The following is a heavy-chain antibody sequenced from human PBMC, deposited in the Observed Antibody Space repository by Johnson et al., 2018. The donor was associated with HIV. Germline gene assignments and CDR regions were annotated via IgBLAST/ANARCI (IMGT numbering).Heavy chain of an antibody. CDR2: ISWYGGTT. CDR1: GFTFHDYA. V-gene: IGHV3-43D*03. J-gene: IGHJ3*02. D-gene: IGHD6-6*01. CDR3: ARAVYSSSSSCAFDI. Sequence: VQLVESGGVVVQPGGSLRLSCAASGFTFHDYAMHWVRQAPGKGLEWVSLISWYGGTTHYADSAKGRFTISRDNSKNSLYLQMNSLRLEDTALYYCARAVYSSSSSCAFDIWGQGTMVTVSS.